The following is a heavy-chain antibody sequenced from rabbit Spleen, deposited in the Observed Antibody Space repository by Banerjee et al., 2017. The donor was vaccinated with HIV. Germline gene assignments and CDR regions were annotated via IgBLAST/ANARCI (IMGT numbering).Heavy chain of an antibody. CDR2: IYAGTSGVT. CDR3: VRGASDSGYYSL. V-gene: IGHV1S45*01. D-gene: IGHD1-1*01. Sequence: QEQLVESGGGLVMPGASLTLTCSASGFSFSSSYWMWWVRQAPGKGLEWIACIYAGTSGVTSYANWAKGRFSTSSHNAQNTLYLQLHTLTAADTATYFCVRGASDSGYYSLWGPGTLVTVS. J-gene: IGHJ4*01. CDR1: GFSFSSSYW.